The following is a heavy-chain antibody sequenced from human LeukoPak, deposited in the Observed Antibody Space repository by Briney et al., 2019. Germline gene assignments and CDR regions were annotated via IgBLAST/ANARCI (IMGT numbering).Heavy chain of an antibody. Sequence: TGGSLRLSCAASGFTFSSYEMNWVRQAPGKGLEWVASIKQDGSEKYYVDSVRGRFTISRDNSKNTLYLQMNSLRAEDTAVYYCAKDHLAATVTIGCDYWGQGTLVTVSS. J-gene: IGHJ4*02. CDR2: IKQDGSEK. CDR1: GFTFSSYE. CDR3: AKDHLAATVTIGCDY. V-gene: IGHV3-7*03. D-gene: IGHD4-17*01.